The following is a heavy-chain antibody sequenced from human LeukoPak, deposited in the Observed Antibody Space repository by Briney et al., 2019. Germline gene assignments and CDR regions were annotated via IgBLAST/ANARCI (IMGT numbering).Heavy chain of an antibody. CDR3: AKNSIVVVVAATLDY. Sequence: GGSLRLSCAASGFTFSSYGMHWVRQARGKGREWVAVISYDGSNKYCADSVKGRFTISRDNSKNTLYLQMNSLRAEDTAVYYCAKNSIVVVVAATLDYWGQGTLVTVSS. V-gene: IGHV3-30*18. J-gene: IGHJ4*02. CDR2: ISYDGSNK. CDR1: GFTFSSYG. D-gene: IGHD2-15*01.